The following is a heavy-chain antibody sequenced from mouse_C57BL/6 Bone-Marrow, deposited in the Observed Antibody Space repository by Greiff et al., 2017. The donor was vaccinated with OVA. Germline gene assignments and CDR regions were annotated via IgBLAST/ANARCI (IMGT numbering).Heavy chain of an antibody. J-gene: IGHJ2*01. CDR1: GFTFSDYG. D-gene: IGHD1-1*01. CDR2: ISSGSSTI. V-gene: IGHV5-17*01. Sequence: EVMLVESGGGLVKPGGSLKLSCAASGFTFSDYGMHWVRQAPEKGLEWVAYISSGSSTIYYADTVTGRFTISRDNAKNTLFLQMTSLRSEDTAMYYCARFYYYGSSQYYIDYWGQGTTLTVSS. CDR3: ARFYYYGSSQYYIDY.